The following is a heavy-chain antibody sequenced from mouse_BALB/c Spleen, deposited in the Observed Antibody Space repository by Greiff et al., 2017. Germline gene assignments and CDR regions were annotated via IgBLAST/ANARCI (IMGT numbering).Heavy chain of an antibody. CDR2: INPGSGGT. Sequence: VQLQQSGAELVRPGTSVKVSCKASGYAFTNYLIEWVKQRPGQGLEWIGVINPGSGGTNYNEKFKGKATLTADKSSSTAYMQLSSLTSDDSAVYCCAREVTTATPYAMDYWGQGTSVTVSS. J-gene: IGHJ4*01. CDR1: GYAFTNYL. D-gene: IGHD1-2*01. CDR3: AREVTTATPYAMDY. V-gene: IGHV1-54*03.